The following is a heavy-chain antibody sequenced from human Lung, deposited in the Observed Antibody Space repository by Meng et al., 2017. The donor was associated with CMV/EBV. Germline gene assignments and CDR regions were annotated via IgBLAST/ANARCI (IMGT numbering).Heavy chain of an antibody. CDR1: GFTLINYP. J-gene: IGHJ4*02. V-gene: IGHV7-4-1*02. Sequence: SGLKLKKPGAEVTVSCKSSGFTLINYPMNWVRQAPGQGLVWMGWINTNTGNPTYAQGFTRRFVFSLDTSFRTAYLQISSLKAEDTAVYYCAGVAPSGYRYFDYWGQGTLVTVSS. CDR2: INTNTGNP. D-gene: IGHD3-3*01. CDR3: AGVAPSGYRYFDY.